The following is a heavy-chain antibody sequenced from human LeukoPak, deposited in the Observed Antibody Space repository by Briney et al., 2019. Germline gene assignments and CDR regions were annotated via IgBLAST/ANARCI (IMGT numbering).Heavy chain of an antibody. CDR1: GFTFSSYG. D-gene: IGHD6-25*01. CDR3: AKDPAYSSGLDY. CDR2: IRYDGSNN. J-gene: IGHJ4*02. V-gene: IGHV3-30*02. Sequence: GGSLRLSCAAPGFTFSSYGMPWVRQAPGKGQEWVAFIRYDGSNNYYADSMKHRFTISRDNPKNTLYLQINSLRAEETAVYYCAKDPAYSSGLDYWGEGTLVTVSS.